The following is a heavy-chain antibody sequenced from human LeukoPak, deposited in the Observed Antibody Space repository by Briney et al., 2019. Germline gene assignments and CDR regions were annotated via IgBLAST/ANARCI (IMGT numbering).Heavy chain of an antibody. CDR3: ARDREGYCTNGVCYEGNWFDP. D-gene: IGHD2-8*01. J-gene: IGHJ5*02. CDR1: GYTFTGYY. V-gene: IGHV1-2*02. CDR2: INPNSGGT. Sequence: GASVKVSCKASGYTFTGYYMHWVRQAPGQGLEWMGWINPNSGGTNYAQKFQGRVTMTRDTSIRTAYMELSRLRSDDTAVYYCARDREGYCTNGVCYEGNWFDPWGQGTLVTVSS.